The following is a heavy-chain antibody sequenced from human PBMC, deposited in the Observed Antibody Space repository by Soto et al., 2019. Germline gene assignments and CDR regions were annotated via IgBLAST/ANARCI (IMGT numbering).Heavy chain of an antibody. J-gene: IGHJ4*02. CDR1: GYIFTNYG. CDR2: ITTYSGNT. V-gene: IGHV1-18*01. Sequence: QVQLVQSGAEVRKPGASVKVSCKASGYIFTNYGITWVRQAPGQGLEWMGWITTYSGNTNYAQKFQGRVTMTADTSTSTAYMELRSLRSDDTAIYYCATSLGGHISSWYVIDYWGQGTLVTVSS. CDR3: ATSLGGHISSWYVIDY. D-gene: IGHD6-13*01.